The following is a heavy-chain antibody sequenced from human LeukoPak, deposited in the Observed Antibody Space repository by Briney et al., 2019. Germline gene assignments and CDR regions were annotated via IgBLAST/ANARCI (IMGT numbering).Heavy chain of an antibody. CDR3: ARKVGKYSGWYNY. D-gene: IGHD6-19*01. CDR2: ISYDGSNE. J-gene: IGHJ4*02. Sequence: HPGRSLRLSCAASGFTFSSYAMHWVRQAPGKGLEWVAIISYDGSNEYYAASVEGRFTISRDISNNTLYLHMDSLRTEDSAVYYCARKVGKYSGWYNYWGQGTLVTVSS. CDR1: GFTFSSYA. V-gene: IGHV3-30-3*01.